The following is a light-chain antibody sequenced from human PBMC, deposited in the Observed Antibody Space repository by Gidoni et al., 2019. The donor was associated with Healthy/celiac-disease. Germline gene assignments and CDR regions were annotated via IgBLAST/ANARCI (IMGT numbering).Light chain of an antibody. J-gene: IGKJ1*01. Sequence: ELVLTQSPGTLSLSPGERATLSCRASQSVSSSYLAWYQQKPGQAPRLLIYGASSRATGIPDRFSASGSGTDFTLTISRLEPEDFAVYYCQQYGSSLWTFGQGTKVEIK. CDR2: GAS. CDR3: QQYGSSLWT. V-gene: IGKV3-20*01. CDR1: QSVSSSY.